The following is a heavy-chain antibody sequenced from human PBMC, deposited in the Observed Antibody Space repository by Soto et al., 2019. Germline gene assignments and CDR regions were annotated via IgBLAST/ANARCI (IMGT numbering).Heavy chain of an antibody. CDR1: GYTFTGHY. CDR3: GRGRSGQIVVFY. D-gene: IGHD1-26*01. J-gene: IGHJ4*02. V-gene: IGHV1-2*02. Sequence: ASVKVSCKASGYTFTGHYIHWVRQAPEQGPEWMGEIGPESGATRYAQRFQGGVTMTRDMSITTVYMELNNLSPDDTAVYYCGRGRSGQIVVFYWGQGTPVTVSS. CDR2: IGPESGAT.